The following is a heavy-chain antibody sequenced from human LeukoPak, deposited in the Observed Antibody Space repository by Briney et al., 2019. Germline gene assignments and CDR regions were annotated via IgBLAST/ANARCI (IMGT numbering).Heavy chain of an antibody. CDR3: VRDRGWYHFDL. Sequence: GGSLRLSCVASGFTFATSWMTWVRQTPGKGLEWVVHIKGDGTTTKYVDSVKGRFTISRDNTKNSLFLQLNSLRAEDTALYYCVRDRGWYHFDLWGQGNLVTVSS. V-gene: IGHV3-7*01. CDR1: GFTFATSW. CDR2: IKGDGTTT. J-gene: IGHJ4*02. D-gene: IGHD3-10*01.